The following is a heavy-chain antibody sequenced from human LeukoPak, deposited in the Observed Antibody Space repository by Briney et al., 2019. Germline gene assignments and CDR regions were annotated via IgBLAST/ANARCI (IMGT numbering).Heavy chain of an antibody. J-gene: IGHJ5*02. CDR1: GGSFNSFF. D-gene: IGHD3-10*01. CDR3: ARRGTWFDP. CDR2: IYTSGNT. V-gene: IGHV4-4*09. Sequence: PSETLSLTCTVSGGSFNSFFWSWVRQPPGKGLEWIGYIYTSGNTYYSPSLKSRVTISLDTSKNQLSLRLTSVTAADTAVYYCARRGTWFDPWGQGTLVTVSS.